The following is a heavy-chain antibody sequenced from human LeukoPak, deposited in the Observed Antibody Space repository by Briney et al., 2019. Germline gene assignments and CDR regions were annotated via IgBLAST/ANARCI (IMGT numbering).Heavy chain of an antibody. D-gene: IGHD2-2*01. CDR2: IFYSGST. CDR3: ARQRRYCSSTSCYFGYYGLDV. Sequence: SETLSLTCAVYGGSFSGYYWSWIRQHPGEGLEWIGYIFYSGSTNYNPSLKSRVTISVDTSKNQFSLKLSSVTAADTAVYYCARQRRYCSSTSCYFGYYGLDVWGQGTTVTVSS. V-gene: IGHV4-34*09. J-gene: IGHJ6*02. CDR1: GGSFSGYY.